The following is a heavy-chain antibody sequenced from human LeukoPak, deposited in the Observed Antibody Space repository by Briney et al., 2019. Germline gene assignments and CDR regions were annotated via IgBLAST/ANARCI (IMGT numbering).Heavy chain of an antibody. CDR1: GFTFSSYA. V-gene: IGHV3-9*03. CDR3: AKGYCSSTSCSFDY. D-gene: IGHD2-2*01. Sequence: GGSLRLSCAASGFTFSSYAMSWVRQAPGKGLEWVSGISWNSGSIGYADSVKGRFTISRDNAKNSLYLQMNSLRAEDMALYYCAKGYCSSTSCSFDYWGQGTLVTVSS. CDR2: ISWNSGSI. J-gene: IGHJ4*02.